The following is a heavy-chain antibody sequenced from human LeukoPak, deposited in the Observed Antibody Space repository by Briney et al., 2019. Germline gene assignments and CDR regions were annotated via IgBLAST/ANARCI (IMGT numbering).Heavy chain of an antibody. Sequence: PGGSLRLSCAASGFAFNTYAMHWVRQAPGQGLEWVALIWHDGSHKFYSNSVRGQFTISRDNSKNTMSLQMNNLRPEDTAVYYCASEIFGSGSYPDFWGEGTLVTVSS. CDR1: GFAFNTYA. V-gene: IGHV3-33*01. CDR2: IWHDGSHK. D-gene: IGHD3-10*01. CDR3: ASEIFGSGSYPDF. J-gene: IGHJ4*02.